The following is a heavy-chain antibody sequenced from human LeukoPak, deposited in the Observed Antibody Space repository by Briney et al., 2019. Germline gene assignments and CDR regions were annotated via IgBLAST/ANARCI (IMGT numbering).Heavy chain of an antibody. CDR3: ASRRGTMVRGVIGY. J-gene: IGHJ4*02. Sequence: SETLSLTCTVSGGSISSSSYYWGWIRQPPGKGLEWIGSIYYSGSTYYNPSLKSRVTISVDTSKNQFSLKLSSVTAADTAVYYCASRRGTMVRGVIGYWGQGTLVTVSS. D-gene: IGHD3-10*01. CDR1: GGSISSSSYY. CDR2: IYYSGST. V-gene: IGHV4-39*01.